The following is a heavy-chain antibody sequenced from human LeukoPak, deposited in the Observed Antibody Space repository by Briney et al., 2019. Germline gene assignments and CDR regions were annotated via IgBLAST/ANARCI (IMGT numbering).Heavy chain of an antibody. Sequence: ASVKVSCKASGYTFTGYYMHWVRQAPGQGLEWMGWINPNSGGTNYAQKFQGRVTITADESTSTAYMELSSLRSEDTAVYYCARDSAEGRGVIINPLKYWGQGTLVTVSS. CDR1: GYTFTGYY. CDR3: ARDSAEGRGVIINPLKY. CDR2: INPNSGGT. V-gene: IGHV1-2*02. J-gene: IGHJ4*02. D-gene: IGHD3-10*01.